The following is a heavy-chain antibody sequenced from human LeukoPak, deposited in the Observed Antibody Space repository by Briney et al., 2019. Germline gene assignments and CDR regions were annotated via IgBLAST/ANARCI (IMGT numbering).Heavy chain of an antibody. J-gene: IGHJ4*02. D-gene: IGHD6-13*01. CDR3: ARGSYSSSSNLDY. CDR1: GFTFSSYA. V-gene: IGHV3-30-3*01. CDR2: ISYDGSNK. Sequence: GGSLRLSCAASGFTFSSYAMHWVRQAPGKGLEWVAVISYDGSNKYYADSVKGRFTISRDNSKNTLYLQMNSLRAEDTAVYYCARGSYSSSSNLDYWGQGTLVTVSS.